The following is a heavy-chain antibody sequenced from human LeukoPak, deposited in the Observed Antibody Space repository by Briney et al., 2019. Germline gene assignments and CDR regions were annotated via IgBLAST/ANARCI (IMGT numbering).Heavy chain of an antibody. CDR2: INPSGGST. Sequence: VASVKVSCKASGYTFSSYYMHWVRQAPGQGLEWMGIINPSGGSTSYAQKFQGRVTMTRDMSTSTVYMELSSLRSEDTAVYYCARAQYYDSSGQYYFDYWGQGTLVTVSS. D-gene: IGHD3-22*01. CDR1: GYTFSSYY. CDR3: ARAQYYDSSGQYYFDY. J-gene: IGHJ4*02. V-gene: IGHV1-46*01.